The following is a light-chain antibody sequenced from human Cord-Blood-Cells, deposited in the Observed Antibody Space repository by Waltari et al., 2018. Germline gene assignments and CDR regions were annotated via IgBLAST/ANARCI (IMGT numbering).Light chain of an antibody. CDR1: SSDVGGYNY. V-gene: IGLV2-11*01. J-gene: IGLJ3*02. CDR2: DVS. Sequence: QSALTQPPSVSGSPGQSVTISCTGTSSDVGGYNYVPWYQQHPGKAPKLMIYDVSKRPSGVHHRFCGTKSGNTSSLTILGLKAEEADDYYCCSYAGSYTWVFGGGTKLTVL. CDR3: CSYAGSYTWV.